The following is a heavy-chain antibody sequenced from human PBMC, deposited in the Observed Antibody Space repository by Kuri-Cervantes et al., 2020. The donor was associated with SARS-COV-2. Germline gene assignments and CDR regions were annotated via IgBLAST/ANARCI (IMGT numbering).Heavy chain of an antibody. J-gene: IGHJ6*03. CDR1: GGTFSSYA. Sequence: SVKVSCKASGGTFSSYAISWVRQAPGQGLEWMGGIIPVFGIANYSQKFQGRVTITADESTSTAYMELSSLRSEDTAVFYCAGESLGSGTLSGFYYMDVWGKGTTVTVSS. D-gene: IGHD3-10*01. CDR3: AGESLGSGTLSGFYYMDV. CDR2: IIPVFGIA. V-gene: IGHV1-69*13.